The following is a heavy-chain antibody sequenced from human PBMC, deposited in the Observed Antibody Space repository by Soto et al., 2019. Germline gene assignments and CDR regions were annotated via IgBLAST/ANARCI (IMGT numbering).Heavy chain of an antibody. CDR3: AKDRGVLLLCSY. J-gene: IGHJ4*02. Sequence: PGGSLRLSCAASGFTFSSYAMSWVRQAPGKGLEWVSAISGSGGSTYYADSVKGRFTISRDNSKNTLYLQMNSLRAENTAVYYCAKDRGVLLLCSYWGQGTLVTVSS. CDR2: ISGSGGST. CDR1: GFTFSSYA. V-gene: IGHV3-23*01. D-gene: IGHD3-10*01.